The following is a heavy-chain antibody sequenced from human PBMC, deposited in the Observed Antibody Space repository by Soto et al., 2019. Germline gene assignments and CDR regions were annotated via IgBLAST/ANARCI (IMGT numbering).Heavy chain of an antibody. CDR2: TYTDGST. CDR3: ARDPPITSDYALDV. Sequence: XESLRLSGAASGFAGISSYMMWVRQAPGKGLECISVTYTDGSTHYADSVKDRFTISRDDSRNTLYLQMNSLRAEDTAVYYCARDPPITSDYALDVWGQGTTVTVSS. V-gene: IGHV3-53*01. J-gene: IGHJ6*02. CDR1: GFAGISSY. D-gene: IGHD1-20*01.